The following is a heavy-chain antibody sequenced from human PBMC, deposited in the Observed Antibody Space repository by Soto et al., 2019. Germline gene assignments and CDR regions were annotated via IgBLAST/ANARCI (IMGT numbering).Heavy chain of an antibody. J-gene: IGHJ5*02. D-gene: IGHD2-21*02. Sequence: ASVKVSCKASGYTFTSYGISWVRQAPGQGLEWMGWISAYNGNTNYAQKLQGRVTMTTDTSTSTAYMELRSLGSDDTAVYYCARDGTVVTFDWFEPWGQGTLVTVSS. V-gene: IGHV1-18*01. CDR3: ARDGTVVTFDWFEP. CDR1: GYTFTSYG. CDR2: ISAYNGNT.